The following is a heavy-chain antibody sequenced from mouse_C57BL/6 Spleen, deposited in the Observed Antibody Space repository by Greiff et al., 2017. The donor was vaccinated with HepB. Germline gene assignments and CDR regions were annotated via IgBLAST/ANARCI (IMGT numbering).Heavy chain of an antibody. J-gene: IGHJ2*01. CDR2: IDPSDSYT. CDR1: GYTFTSYW. V-gene: IGHV1-69*01. Sequence: QVQLQQSGAELVMPGASVKLSCKASGYTFTSYWMHWVKQRPGQGLEWIGEIDPSDSYTNYNQKFKGKSTLTVDKSSSTAYMQLSSLTSEDSAVYYCARRRITTAYFDYWGQGTTLTVSS. CDR3: ARRRITTAYFDY. D-gene: IGHD1-2*01.